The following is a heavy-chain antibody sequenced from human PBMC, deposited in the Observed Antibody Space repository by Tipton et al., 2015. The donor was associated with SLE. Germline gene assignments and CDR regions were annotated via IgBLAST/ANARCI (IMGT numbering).Heavy chain of an antibody. V-gene: IGHV4-61*01. CDR3: ARDRLTWAPFDY. D-gene: IGHD7-27*01. J-gene: IGHJ4*02. CDR2: IYYSGST. CDR1: GGSISTGSYY. Sequence: TLSLTCTVSGGSISTGSYYWNWIRQPPGKGLEWIGYIYYSGSTNYNPSLKSRVTISVDTSKNQFSLKLSSVTAADTAVYYCARDRLTWAPFDYWGQGTLVTVSS.